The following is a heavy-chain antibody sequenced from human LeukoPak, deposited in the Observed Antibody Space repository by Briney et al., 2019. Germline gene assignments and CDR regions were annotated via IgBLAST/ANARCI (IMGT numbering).Heavy chain of an antibody. CDR3: ARAGWYTLDN. J-gene: IGHJ4*02. D-gene: IGHD2-15*01. CDR2: IYYRGST. V-gene: IGHV4-59*12. CDR1: GGSISSYY. Sequence: SETLSLTCTVSGGSISSYYWNWIRQPPGKGLEWIGYIYYRGSTSYNPSLQSRVTISIDTSKNQFSLKMSSMTAADTAVYYCARAGWYTLDNWGQGTLVTVSS.